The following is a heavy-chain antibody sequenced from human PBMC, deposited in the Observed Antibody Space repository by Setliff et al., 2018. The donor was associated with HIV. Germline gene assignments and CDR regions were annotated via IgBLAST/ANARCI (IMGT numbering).Heavy chain of an antibody. D-gene: IGHD2-2*01. J-gene: IGHJ3*01. CDR1: GFTFSIYA. Sequence: PGGSLRLSCAASGFTFSIYAIHWVRQAPGKGLEWVAVISYDGSDKYYADSVKGRFTISRDNSKNTLYLQMNSLRVEDTAVYFCARASKTTADCAIINMCYGKGAFDVWGQGTMVTVSS. V-gene: IGHV3-30*04. CDR3: ARASKTTADCAIINMCYGKGAFDV. CDR2: ISYDGSDK.